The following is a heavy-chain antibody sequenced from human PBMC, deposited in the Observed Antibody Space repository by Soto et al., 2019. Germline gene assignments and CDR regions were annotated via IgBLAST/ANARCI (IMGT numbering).Heavy chain of an antibody. J-gene: IGHJ4*02. CDR2: IYYSGST. Sequence: QVQLQESGPGLVKPSETLSLNCTVSGGPISSYYWSWIRQAPGKGLEWIGYIYYSGSTNYNPSLKRRVTLTVDTCKTKFSVALGSVTAADTAVYYCARGSSGWPPRLDYWGQGTLVTVSS. CDR1: GGPISSYY. CDR3: ARGSSGWPPRLDY. D-gene: IGHD6-19*01. V-gene: IGHV4-59*01.